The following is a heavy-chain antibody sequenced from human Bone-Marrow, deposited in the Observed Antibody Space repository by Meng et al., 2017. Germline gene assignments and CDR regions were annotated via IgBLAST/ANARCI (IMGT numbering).Heavy chain of an antibody. V-gene: IGHV3-33*01. CDR1: GFTFSNYG. J-gene: IGHJ4*02. CDR2: IWSDGSNK. Sequence: GESLKISCAASGFTFSNYGMHWVRQAPGKGLEWVAIIWSDGSNKYYADSVKGRFTISRDNSKNTLYLQMNSLRAEDTAVYYCARDFSSGWYRGFGGPDYWGQGTLVTVSS. D-gene: IGHD6-19*01. CDR3: ARDFSSGWYRGFGGPDY.